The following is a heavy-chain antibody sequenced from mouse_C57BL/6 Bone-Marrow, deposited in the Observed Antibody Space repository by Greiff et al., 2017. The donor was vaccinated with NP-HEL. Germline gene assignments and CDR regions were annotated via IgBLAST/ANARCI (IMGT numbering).Heavy chain of an antibody. CDR2: ISSGGSYT. D-gene: IGHD2-4*01. CDR3: ASPYDYDVAWFAY. Sequence: VESGGDLVKPGGSLKLSCAASGFTFSSYGMSWVRPTPDKRLEWVATISSGGSYTYYPDSVKGRFTISRDNAKNTLYLQMSSLKSEDTAMYYCASPYDYDVAWFAYWGQGTLVTVSA. J-gene: IGHJ3*01. V-gene: IGHV5-6*01. CDR1: GFTFSSYG.